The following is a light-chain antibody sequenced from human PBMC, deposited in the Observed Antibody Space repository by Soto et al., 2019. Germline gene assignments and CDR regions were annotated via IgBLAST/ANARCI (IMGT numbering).Light chain of an antibody. CDR2: GAS. V-gene: IGKV3-15*01. CDR1: QTISSN. Sequence: EVVMTQSPATLSASPGERATLSCRASQTISSNVAWYQQKPGQAPRLLIYGASTMATGIPARFSGSGSGTEFTLTISSLQSEDFAVYYCQQYNDCPPLTFGGGTKVEIK. J-gene: IGKJ4*01. CDR3: QQYNDCPPLT.